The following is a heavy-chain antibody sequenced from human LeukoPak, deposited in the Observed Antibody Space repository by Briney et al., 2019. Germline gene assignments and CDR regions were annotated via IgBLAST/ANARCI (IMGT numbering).Heavy chain of an antibody. CDR3: ARGPAGTAAGSGDFDY. CDR2: ISSSSSYI. V-gene: IGHV3-21*01. D-gene: IGHD6-13*01. CDR1: GFTLSSYS. Sequence: PGGSLRLSCAASGFTLSSYSMNWVRQAPGKGLEWDSSISSSSSYIYYADSVKGRFTISRDNAKNSLYLQMNSLRAEDTGVYYCARGPAGTAAGSGDFDYWGQGTLVTVSS. J-gene: IGHJ4*02.